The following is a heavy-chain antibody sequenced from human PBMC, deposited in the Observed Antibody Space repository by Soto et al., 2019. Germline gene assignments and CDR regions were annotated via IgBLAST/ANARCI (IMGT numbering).Heavy chain of an antibody. J-gene: IGHJ4*02. V-gene: IGHV3-30*18. CDR3: AKAGDVYKMFEY. D-gene: IGHD1-1*01. CDR1: GFTFSSYG. CDR2: ISYDGSNK. Sequence: QVQLVESGGGVVQPGRSLRLSCAASGFTFSSYGMHWVRQAPGKGLEWVAVISYDGSNKYDADSVKGRFTISRENSKNTLYLPMNSLRAEDTAVFSCAKAGDVYKMFEYWGQGTLVTVSS.